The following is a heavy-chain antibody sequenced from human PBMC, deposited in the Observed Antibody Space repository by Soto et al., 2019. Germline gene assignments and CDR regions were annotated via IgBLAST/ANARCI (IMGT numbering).Heavy chain of an antibody. CDR2: IYYSGST. D-gene: IGHD2-15*01. V-gene: IGHV4-59*01. J-gene: IGHJ6*03. CDR1: GGSISSYY. CDR3: ARGDNCSGGSXXGYYYYYYMDV. Sequence: SETLSLTCTVSGGSISSYYWSWIRQPPGKGLEWIGYIYYSGSTNYNPSLKSRVTISVDTSKNQFSLKLSSVTAADTAVYYCARGDNCSGGSXXGYYYYYYMDVWGKGTTVTVSS.